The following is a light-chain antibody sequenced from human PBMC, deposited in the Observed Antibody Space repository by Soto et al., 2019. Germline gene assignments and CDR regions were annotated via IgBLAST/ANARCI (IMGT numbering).Light chain of an antibody. Sequence: QSVLTQPASVSGSPGQSITISCTGTGGDVGGYKYVSWYQQLPGKAPKLMIYDVSYRPSGVSDRFSGSKSGNTASLIISGLQAEDEADYYCSSYASSSPFVFGTGTKLTVL. V-gene: IGLV2-14*01. CDR2: DVS. J-gene: IGLJ1*01. CDR1: GGDVGGYKY. CDR3: SSYASSSPFV.